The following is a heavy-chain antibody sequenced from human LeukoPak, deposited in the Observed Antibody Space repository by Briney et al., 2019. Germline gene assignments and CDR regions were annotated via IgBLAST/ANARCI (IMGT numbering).Heavy chain of an antibody. CDR3: VKGPLPRITGTAPFDY. J-gene: IGHJ4*02. V-gene: IGHV3-23*01. CDR2: ISGSGGTT. Sequence: PGGSLRLSCAASGFTFGSYAMSWVRQAPGKGPEWVSAISGSGGTTYYADSVKGRFTISRDNSKNTLYLQMNSLRAEDTAVYYCVKGPLPRITGTAPFDYGGQGTLVTVSS. D-gene: IGHD1-7*01. CDR1: GFTFGSYA.